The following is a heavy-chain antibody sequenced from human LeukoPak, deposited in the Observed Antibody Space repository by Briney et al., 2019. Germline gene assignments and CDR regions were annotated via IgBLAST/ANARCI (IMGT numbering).Heavy chain of an antibody. CDR2: IYHSGST. CDR3: ARDRGYGSGMT. CDR1: GGSISSGGYS. D-gene: IGHD3-10*01. V-gene: IGHV4-30-2*01. J-gene: IGHJ1*01. Sequence: SETLSLTCAVSGGSISSGGYSWSWIRQPPGKGLEWIGYIYHSGSTYYNPSLKSRVTISVDRSKNQFSLKLCSVTAADTAVYYCARDRGYGSGMTWGQGTLVTVSS.